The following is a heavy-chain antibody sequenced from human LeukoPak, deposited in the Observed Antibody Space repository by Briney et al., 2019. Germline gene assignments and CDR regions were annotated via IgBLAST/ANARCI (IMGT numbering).Heavy chain of an antibody. Sequence: PGGSLRLSCAASGFTVSSNYMSWVRQAPGKGLEWGSVIYSGGSTYYADSVKGRFTISRDNSKNTLYLQMHSLRAEDTAVYYCEKVRGTYYFYFDYWGQGTLVTVYS. CDR1: GFTVSSNY. D-gene: IGHD1-26*01. CDR3: EKVRGTYYFYFDY. V-gene: IGHV3-53*01. CDR2: IYSGGST. J-gene: IGHJ4*02.